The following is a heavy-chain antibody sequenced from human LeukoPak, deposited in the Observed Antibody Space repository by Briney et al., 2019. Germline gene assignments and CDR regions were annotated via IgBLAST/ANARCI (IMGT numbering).Heavy chain of an antibody. J-gene: IGHJ4*02. D-gene: IGHD5-24*01. CDR1: GGSFSGYY. CDR3: AREGRDGYDY. V-gene: IGHV4-34*01. Sequence: SETLSLTCVVYGGSFSGYYWNWIRQPPGKGPEWIGEINHSGSSHYNPSLKSRVTISVDTSKNQFSLKLSSVTAADTAVYYCAREGRDGYDYWGQGTLVTVSS. CDR2: INHSGSS.